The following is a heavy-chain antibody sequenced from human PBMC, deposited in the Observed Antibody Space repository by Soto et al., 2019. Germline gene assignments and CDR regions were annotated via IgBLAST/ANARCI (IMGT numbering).Heavy chain of an antibody. D-gene: IGHD6-19*01. CDR2: IYYGGST. J-gene: IGHJ4*02. CDR1: GGSFNNSHYY. Sequence: PSETLSLTCTVSGGSFNNSHYYWDWIRQPPGKGLEWIGSIYYGGSTYFNPSLNSRVTMSVDTSKNQFSLKLNSVTAADTAVYYCARHIAVTGRRYFDFWGQGTLVTVSS. CDR3: ARHIAVTGRRYFDF. V-gene: IGHV4-39*01.